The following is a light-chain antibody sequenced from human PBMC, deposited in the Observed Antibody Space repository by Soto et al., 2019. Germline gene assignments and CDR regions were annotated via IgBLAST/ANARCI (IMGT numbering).Light chain of an antibody. CDR3: QKYNSFPLT. Sequence: DIQITQSPSSLSASVGDRVTITCRASQGISTYLAWYQQKPGKVPKLLIYAASTLQSGVPSRFSGSGSGTDFTLTISSLQPEDVATYYCQKYNSFPLTFGGGTKVEIK. V-gene: IGKV1-27*01. CDR1: QGISTY. CDR2: AAS. J-gene: IGKJ4*01.